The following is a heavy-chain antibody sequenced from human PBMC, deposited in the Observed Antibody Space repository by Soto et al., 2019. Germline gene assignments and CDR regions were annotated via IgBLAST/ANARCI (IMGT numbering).Heavy chain of an antibody. CDR3: ARDSFNTVLYFDY. CDR2: IDSSGHT. D-gene: IGHD2-8*02. V-gene: IGHV4-59*12. CDR1: GDSISSYY. J-gene: IGHJ4*02. Sequence: QVQLQASGPGLVKPSETLSLTCTVSGDSISSYYWNWIRQPPGKGLEWIGYIDSSGHTHYHPSPNSRVTISLDTSKSQVSLILNPVTAADSAGYYCARDSFNTVLYFDYWGRAILVTVSS.